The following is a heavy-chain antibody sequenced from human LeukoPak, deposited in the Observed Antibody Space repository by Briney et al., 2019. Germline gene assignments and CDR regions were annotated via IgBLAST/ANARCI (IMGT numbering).Heavy chain of an antibody. J-gene: IGHJ4*02. CDR1: GFTFSSYE. CDR3: VSAYGGLLDY. D-gene: IGHD3-16*01. V-gene: IGHV3-48*03. Sequence: PGGSLRLSCAASGFTFSSYEMNWVRQAPGKGLEWVSYISGSDNTIYYADSVKGRFPISRDNTKNSLYMQMNSLRAEDTAVYYCVSAYGGLLDYWGQGTLVTVSS. CDR2: ISGSDNTI.